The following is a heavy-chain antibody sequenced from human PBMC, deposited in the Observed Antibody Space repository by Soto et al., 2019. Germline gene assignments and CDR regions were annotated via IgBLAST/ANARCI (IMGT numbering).Heavy chain of an antibody. CDR3: ARVSPRYFGMDV. CDR2: ISYDGSNK. CDR1: GFTFSSYA. V-gene: IGHV3-30-3*01. Sequence: GGSLRLSCAASGFTFSSYAMNWVRQAPGKGLEWVAVISYDGSNKYYADSVKGRFTISRDNSKNTLYLQMNSLRAEDTTVYSCARVSPRYFGMDVWGQGTTVTVSS. J-gene: IGHJ6*02.